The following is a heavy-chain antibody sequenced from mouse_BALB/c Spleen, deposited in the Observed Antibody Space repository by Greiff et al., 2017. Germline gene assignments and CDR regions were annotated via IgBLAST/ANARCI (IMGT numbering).Heavy chain of an antibody. J-gene: IGHJ2*01. CDR2: IAPGSGST. V-gene: IGHV1S41*01. CDR3: ARAGGFDY. Sequence: DLVKPGASVKLSCKASGYTFTSYWINWIKQRPGQGLEWIGRIAPGSGSTYYNEMFKGEATLTVDTSSSTAYIQLSSLSSEDSAVYFCARAGGFDYWGQGTTLTVSS. CDR1: GYTFTSYW.